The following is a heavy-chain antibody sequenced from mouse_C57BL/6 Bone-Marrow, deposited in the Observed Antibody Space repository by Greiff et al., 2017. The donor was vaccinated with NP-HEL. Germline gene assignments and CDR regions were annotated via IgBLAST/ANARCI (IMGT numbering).Heavy chain of an antibody. CDR2: IYPGDGDT. V-gene: IGHV1-80*01. J-gene: IGHJ1*03. CDR3: ARLGDYDVHWYFDV. Sequence: QVQLKESGAELVKPGASVKISCKASGYAFSSYWMNWVKQRPGKGLEWIGQIYPGDGDTNYNGKFKGKATLTADKSSSTAYMQLSSLTSEDSAVYFCARLGDYDVHWYFDVWGTGTTVTVSS. CDR1: GYAFSSYW. D-gene: IGHD2-4*01.